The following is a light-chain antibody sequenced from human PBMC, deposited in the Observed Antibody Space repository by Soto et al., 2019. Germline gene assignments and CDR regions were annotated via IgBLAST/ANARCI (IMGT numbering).Light chain of an antibody. CDR3: GSYTDSITPYV. CDR2: DVS. V-gene: IGLV2-14*01. J-gene: IGLJ1*01. CDR1: SSDVGSYNY. Sequence: QSVLTQPASVSGSPGQSIAISCTGSSSDVGSYNYVCWYQQHPGKDPKMMIYDVSNRPSGVSNRFSGSKSGNTSSLTISGLQSEDEADYYCGSYTDSITPYVFGTGTKLTVL.